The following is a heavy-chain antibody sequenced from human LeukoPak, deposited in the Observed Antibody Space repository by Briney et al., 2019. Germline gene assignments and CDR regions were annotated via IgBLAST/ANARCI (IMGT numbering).Heavy chain of an antibody. Sequence: GGSLRLSCAASVFTFSSYSMNWVRQAPGKGLEWVSYISSSSSTIYYADSVKGRFTISRDNAKNSLYLQMNSLRAEDTAVYYCARDRSDFQHWGQGTLVTVSS. CDR1: VFTFSSYS. J-gene: IGHJ1*01. CDR3: ARDRSDFQH. CDR2: ISSSSSTI. D-gene: IGHD3-3*01. V-gene: IGHV3-48*01.